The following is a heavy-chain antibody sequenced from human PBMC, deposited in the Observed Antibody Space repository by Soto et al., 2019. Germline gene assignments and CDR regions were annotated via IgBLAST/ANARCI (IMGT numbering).Heavy chain of an antibody. CDR3: TNDRHPDGIWSFDC. J-gene: IGHJ4*02. Sequence: QLLESGGNLVQPGGSLRLSCAAAGFTFSTYTMSWVRQAPGKGPEWVAGFYGGGSTSTLYADSVKGRFTISRDNSKNMLFLQMNSLRAEDTAVYYCTNDRHPDGIWSFDCWGQGTLVTVSS. D-gene: IGHD3-3*01. V-gene: IGHV3-23*01. CDR1: GFTFSTYT. CDR2: FYGGGSTST.